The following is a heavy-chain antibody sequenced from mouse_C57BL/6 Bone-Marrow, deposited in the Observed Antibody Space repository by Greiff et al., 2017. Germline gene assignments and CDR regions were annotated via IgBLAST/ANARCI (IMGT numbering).Heavy chain of an antibody. D-gene: IGHD1-1*01. V-gene: IGHV14-1*01. CDR1: GFNIKDYY. J-gene: IGHJ2*01. CDR2: IDPEDGDT. CDR3: STYGSSYVDY. Sequence: VQLQQSGAELVRPGASVKLSCTASGFNIKDYYMHWVKQRPEQGLEWIGRIDPEDGDTEYAPKFQGKATMTADTSSNTAYLQLSSLTSGDTAVYYCSTYGSSYVDYWGQGTTLTVSS.